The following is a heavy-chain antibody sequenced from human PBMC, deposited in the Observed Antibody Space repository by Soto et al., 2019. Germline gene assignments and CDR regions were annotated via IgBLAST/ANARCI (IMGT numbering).Heavy chain of an antibody. V-gene: IGHV1-69*02. CDR2: IIPILGIA. D-gene: IGHD4-17*01. Sequence: SVEVSCKASGGTFSSYTISWVRQAPGQGLEWMGRIIPILGIANYAQKFQGRVTITADKSTSTAYMELSSLRSEDTAVYYCARISTVVTPTSDYWGQGTLVTVSS. CDR3: ARISTVVTPTSDY. J-gene: IGHJ4*02. CDR1: GGTFSSYT.